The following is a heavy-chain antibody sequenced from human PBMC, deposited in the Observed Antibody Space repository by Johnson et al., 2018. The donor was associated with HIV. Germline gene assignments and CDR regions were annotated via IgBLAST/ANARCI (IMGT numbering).Heavy chain of an antibody. D-gene: IGHD6-13*01. CDR1: GFTFSSYW. CDR2: IKQDGSEK. J-gene: IGHJ3*02. V-gene: IGHV3-7*01. Sequence: VQLVESGGGLVQPGGSLRLSCAASGFTFSSYWMSWVRQARGKGLEWVANIKQDGSEKYYVDSVKGRFTISRDNAKNTLYLQMNSLRAEDTAVYYCARDRGGAAAGDFGAFDIWGQGTMVTVSS. CDR3: ARDRGGAAAGDFGAFDI.